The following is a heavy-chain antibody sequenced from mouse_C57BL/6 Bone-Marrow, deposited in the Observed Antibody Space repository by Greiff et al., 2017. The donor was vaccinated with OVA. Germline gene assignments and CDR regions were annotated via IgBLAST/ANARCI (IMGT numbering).Heavy chain of an antibody. CDR3: ARDGSSYGWFAY. V-gene: IGHV1-42*01. Sequence: VHVKQSGPELVKPGASVKISCKASGYSFTGYYMNWVKQSPEKSLEWIGEINPSTGGTTYNQKFKAKATLTVDKSSSTAYMQLKSLTSEDSAVYYCARDGSSYGWFAYWGQGTLVTVSA. CDR2: INPSTGGT. J-gene: IGHJ3*01. D-gene: IGHD1-1*01. CDR1: GYSFTGYY.